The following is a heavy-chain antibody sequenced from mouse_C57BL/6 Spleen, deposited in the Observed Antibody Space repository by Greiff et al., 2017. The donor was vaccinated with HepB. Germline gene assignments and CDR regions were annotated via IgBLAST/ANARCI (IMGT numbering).Heavy chain of an antibody. CDR2: IRNKANNHAT. CDR3: TSREIFYSVPVPY. J-gene: IGHJ3*01. D-gene: IGHD1-1*01. CDR1: GFTFSDAW. V-gene: IGHV6-6*01. Sequence: EVQLEESGGGLVQPGGSMKLSYGASGFTFSDAWMDGVRQSPEKGLEWVAEIRNKANNHATYYAESVKGRFTISRDDSKSSVYLQMNSLRAEDTGFYYCTSREIFYSVPVPYSGQVTPFIVSA.